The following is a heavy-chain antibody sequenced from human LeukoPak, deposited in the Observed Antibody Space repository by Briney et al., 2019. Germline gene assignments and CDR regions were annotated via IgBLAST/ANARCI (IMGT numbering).Heavy chain of an antibody. Sequence: ASVKVSCKASGYTFSGYYMHWVRQAPGQGLEWMGGINPDSGGTNFAQKFQGRVTMTRDTSISPAYMELSRLRYDDTAMYYCARGVVRGDYYYYIDVWGKGTTVTISS. CDR2: INPDSGGT. V-gene: IGHV1-2*02. J-gene: IGHJ6*03. CDR3: ARGVVRGDYYYYIDV. D-gene: IGHD3-10*01. CDR1: GYTFSGYY.